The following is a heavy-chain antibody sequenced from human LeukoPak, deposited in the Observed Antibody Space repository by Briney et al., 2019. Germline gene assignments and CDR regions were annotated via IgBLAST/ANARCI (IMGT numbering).Heavy chain of an antibody. D-gene: IGHD5-24*01. CDR3: ARDHASTIDY. CDR2: INHSGST. Sequence: SETLSLTCAVYGGSFSGYYWSWIRQPPRKGLEWIGEINHSGSTNYNPSLKSRVTISVDTSKNQFSLKLSSVTAADTAVYYCARDHASTIDYWGQGTLVTVSS. V-gene: IGHV4-34*01. J-gene: IGHJ4*02. CDR1: GGSFSGYY.